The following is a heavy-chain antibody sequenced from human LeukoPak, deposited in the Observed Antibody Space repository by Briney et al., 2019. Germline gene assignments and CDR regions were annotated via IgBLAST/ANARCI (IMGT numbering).Heavy chain of an antibody. Sequence: PSETLSLTCAVSGGSISSSNWWSWVRQPPGKGLEWIGEIYHSGSTNYNPSLKSRVTISVDKSKNQFSLKLSSVTAADTAVCYCARDLGYCSGGSCHGAFDIWGQGTMVTVSS. J-gene: IGHJ3*02. CDR2: IYHSGST. CDR1: GGSISSSNW. CDR3: ARDLGYCSGGSCHGAFDI. V-gene: IGHV4-4*02. D-gene: IGHD2-15*01.